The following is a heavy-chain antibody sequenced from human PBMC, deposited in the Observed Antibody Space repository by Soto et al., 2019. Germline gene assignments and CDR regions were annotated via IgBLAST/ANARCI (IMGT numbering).Heavy chain of an antibody. CDR1: GDSISSPNW. J-gene: IGHJ4*02. Sequence: LTCAVSGDSISSPNWWSWYRQTPGKGLELIGEMFASGSSNCNPSLNGRVTISLDTSKNHFSLKLTSLTAADTAIYYCAREGFDHRPDYWGQGIPVTVSS. CDR2: MFASGSS. CDR3: AREGFDHRPDY. V-gene: IGHV4-4*02.